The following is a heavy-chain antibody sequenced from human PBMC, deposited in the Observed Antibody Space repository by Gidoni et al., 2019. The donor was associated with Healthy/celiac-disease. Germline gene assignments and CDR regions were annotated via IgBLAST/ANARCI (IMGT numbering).Heavy chain of an antibody. Sequence: QVQLVQSGAEVQKPGASVKVSCKASGYTFTSYYMHWVRQAPGQGLEWMGIINPSGGSTSYAQKFQGRVTMTRDTSTSTVYMELSSLRSEDTAVYYCARDARTPQGYDGFDYWGQGTLVTVSS. J-gene: IGHJ4*02. CDR3: ARDARTPQGYDGFDY. D-gene: IGHD5-12*01. CDR2: INPSGGST. CDR1: GYTFTSYY. V-gene: IGHV1-46*01.